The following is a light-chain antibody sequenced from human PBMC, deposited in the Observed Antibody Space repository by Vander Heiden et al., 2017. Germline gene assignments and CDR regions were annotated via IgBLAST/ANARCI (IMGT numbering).Light chain of an antibody. Sequence: DTQLTQSPSFLSASVGDTITIPCRDSQAISSSVTWYQQKPGNAPKLLISSTSNLQGGVPSRFGGSRSGSEFTLTVTSLQPDDFASYYCQQLNSYPITFGQGTRLQI. CDR3: QQLNSYPIT. V-gene: IGKV1-9*01. CDR1: QAISSS. CDR2: STS. J-gene: IGKJ5*01.